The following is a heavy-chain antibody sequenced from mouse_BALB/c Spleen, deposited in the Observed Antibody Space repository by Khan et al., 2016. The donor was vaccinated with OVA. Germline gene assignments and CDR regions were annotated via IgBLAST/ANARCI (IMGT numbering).Heavy chain of an antibody. CDR1: GYSITSDYA. CDR2: ISYSGST. J-gene: IGHJ4*01. CDR3: ARESYDYDYAMDY. D-gene: IGHD2-4*01. V-gene: IGHV3-2*02. Sequence: EVQLQESGPGLVKPSQSLSLTCTVTGYSITSDYAWNWIRQFPGNKLEWMGYISYSGSTSYNPSLKSRITITRDKSKNQFFLQLNSVTTEDTATYYCARESYDYDYAMDYWGQGTSVTVSS.